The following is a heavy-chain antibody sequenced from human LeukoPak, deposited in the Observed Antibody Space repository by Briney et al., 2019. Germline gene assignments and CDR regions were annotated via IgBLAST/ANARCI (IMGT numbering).Heavy chain of an antibody. CDR2: IYRSGNT. Sequence: SETLSLTCAVSGYSISSGYYWGWIRQPPGKGLEWIGSIYRSGNTNYNPSLKSRVTISVDTSKNQFSLKLNSVTAADTAVYYCARGNYDILTGYYNAFDIWGQGTMVTVSS. CDR1: GYSISSGYY. J-gene: IGHJ3*02. V-gene: IGHV4-38-2*01. CDR3: ARGNYDILTGYYNAFDI. D-gene: IGHD3-9*01.